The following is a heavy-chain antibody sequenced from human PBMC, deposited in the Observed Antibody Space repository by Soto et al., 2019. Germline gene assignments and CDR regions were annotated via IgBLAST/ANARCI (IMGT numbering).Heavy chain of an antibody. CDR2: ISAYNGNT. Sequence: GASVKVSCKASGCTFTSYGISWVRQAPGQGLEWMGWISAYNGNTNYAQKLQGRVTMTTDTSTSTAYMELRSLRSDDTAVYYCAREYTYYYDSSGYYQRGAIDYWGQGTLVTVSS. V-gene: IGHV1-18*04. J-gene: IGHJ4*02. CDR1: GCTFTSYG. CDR3: AREYTYYYDSSGYYQRGAIDY. D-gene: IGHD3-22*01.